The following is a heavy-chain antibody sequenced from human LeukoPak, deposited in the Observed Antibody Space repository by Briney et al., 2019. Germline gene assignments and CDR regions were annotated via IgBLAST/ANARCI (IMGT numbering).Heavy chain of an antibody. J-gene: IGHJ6*02. Sequence: ASVKVSCKASGYTFTSYAMHWVRQAPGQRLEWMGWINAGNGNTKYSQKFQGRVTITRDTSASTAYMELSSLRSEDTAVYYCARVLTTPYYYYYGMDVWGQGTTVTVSS. CDR1: GYTFTSYA. D-gene: IGHD4-11*01. CDR2: INAGNGNT. V-gene: IGHV1-3*01. CDR3: ARVLTTPYYYYYGMDV.